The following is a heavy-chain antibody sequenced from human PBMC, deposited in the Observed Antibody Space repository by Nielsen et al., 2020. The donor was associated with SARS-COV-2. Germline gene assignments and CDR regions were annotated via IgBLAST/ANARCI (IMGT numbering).Heavy chain of an antibody. V-gene: IGHV3-9*01. J-gene: IGHJ4*02. CDR2: ISWNSGSI. CDR3: ARDALDSSSWYGGYFDY. D-gene: IGHD6-13*01. CDR1: GFTFDDYA. Sequence: SLKISCAASGFTFDDYAMHWVRQAPGKGLEWVSGISWNSGSIGYADSVKGRFTISRDNAKNSLYLQMNSLRAEDTAVYYCARDALDSSSWYGGYFDYWGQGTLVTVSS.